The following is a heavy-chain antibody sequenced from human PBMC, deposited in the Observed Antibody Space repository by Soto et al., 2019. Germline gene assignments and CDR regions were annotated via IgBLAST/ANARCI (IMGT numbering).Heavy chain of an antibody. CDR1: GGSISSYY. CDR3: ARVRDCSGGTCYSWWFDP. CDR2: IYYSGST. Sequence: QVRLQESGPGLVKPSETLSLTCTVSGGSISSYYWSWIRQPPGKGLEWIGHIYYSGSTSYNSSLKSGVTMSVDTSKSQLSLKLSSVTAADTAVYYCARVRDCSGGTCYSWWFDPWGQGTLVTVSS. J-gene: IGHJ5*02. V-gene: IGHV4-59*01. D-gene: IGHD2-15*01.